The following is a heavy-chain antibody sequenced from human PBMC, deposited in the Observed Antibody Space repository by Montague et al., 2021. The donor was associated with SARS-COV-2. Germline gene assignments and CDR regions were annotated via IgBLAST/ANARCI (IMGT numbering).Heavy chain of an antibody. D-gene: IGHD1-26*01. Sequence: SETLSLTCTVSGGSISSSSYYWAWIRQPPGKGLEWIVSIYHSGSTFYNPSLKSRVSMSVDTSKNQFSLKLSPVTAADTAMYYCARVKWELSVGNVFDIWGQGTMVTVSS. CDR1: GGSISSSSYY. J-gene: IGHJ3*02. V-gene: IGHV4-39*01. CDR2: IYHSGST. CDR3: ARVKWELSVGNVFDI.